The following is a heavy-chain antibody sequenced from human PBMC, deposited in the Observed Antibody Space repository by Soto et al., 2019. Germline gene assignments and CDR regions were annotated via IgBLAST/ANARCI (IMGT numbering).Heavy chain of an antibody. V-gene: IGHV4-59*01. J-gene: IGHJ6*02. D-gene: IGHD6-19*01. CDR2: IYYSGST. CDR3: ARDRQAVAGNYYYYGLDV. Sequence: SETLSLTCTVSGDSLTRNYWSWIRQPPGKGLEWIGYIYYSGSTNYNPSLKSRVTISVDTSKNQFSLKLSSVTAADTAVYYCARDRQAVAGNYYYYGLDVWGQGTTVTVSS. CDR1: GDSLTRNY.